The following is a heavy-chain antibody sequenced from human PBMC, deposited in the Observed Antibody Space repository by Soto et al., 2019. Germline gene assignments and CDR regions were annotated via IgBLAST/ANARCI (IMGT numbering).Heavy chain of an antibody. D-gene: IGHD6-19*01. Sequence: EVQLVEAGGGLVQTGGSLRLSCAASGFTFTSYWMHCVRQAPGKGLVWVSRIDTDGSTTSYADAVKGRFTISRDNAKNTLYLPMSSIRAEDTAVYYCAIAIAVAGSGCFSWGPGILVTVSS. CDR1: GFTFTSYW. CDR3: AIAIAVAGSGCFS. V-gene: IGHV3-74*01. CDR2: IDTDGSTT. J-gene: IGHJ5*02.